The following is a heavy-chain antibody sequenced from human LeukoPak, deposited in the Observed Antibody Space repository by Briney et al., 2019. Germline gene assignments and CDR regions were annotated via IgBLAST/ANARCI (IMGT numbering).Heavy chain of an antibody. V-gene: IGHV1-2*06. CDR1: GYTFTGYY. CDR2: INPNSGGT. D-gene: IGHD5-18*01. Sequence: EASVKVSCKASGYTFTGYYMHWVRQAPGQGLEWMGRINPNSGGTNYAQKFQGRVNMTRDTSISTAYMELSRLRSDDTAVYYCARGTDGYSYGQFDYWGQGTLVTVSS. J-gene: IGHJ4*02. CDR3: ARGTDGYSYGQFDY.